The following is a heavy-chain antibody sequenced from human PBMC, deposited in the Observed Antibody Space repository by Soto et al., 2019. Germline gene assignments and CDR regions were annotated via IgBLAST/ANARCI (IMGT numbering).Heavy chain of an antibody. D-gene: IGHD3-10*01. CDR3: ARRGSGSYSDY. CDR1: AGSNSSSSNY. Sequence: PSQTLSLTCTLSAGSNSSSSNYWGWIRQPPGKGLEWIGSIYYSGSTYYNPSLKSRVTISLDTSKNQFSLKLSSVTAAETAVYYCARRGSGSYSDYWGQGTLVTVAS. CDR2: IYYSGST. V-gene: IGHV4-39*01. J-gene: IGHJ4*02.